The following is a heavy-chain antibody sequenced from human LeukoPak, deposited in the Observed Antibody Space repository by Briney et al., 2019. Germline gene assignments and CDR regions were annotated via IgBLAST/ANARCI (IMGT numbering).Heavy chain of an antibody. V-gene: IGHV4-39*01. Sequence: SETLSLTCTVFGGSISSSSYYWGWIRQPPGKGLEWIGSIYYSGTTYYNPSLESRVTISIDTSKNQFSVKLTSVTAADTAVYYCARLSRYQLLFDAFDIWGQGTMVTVSS. CDR1: GGSISSSSYY. CDR3: ARLSRYQLLFDAFDI. D-gene: IGHD2-2*01. CDR2: IYYSGTT. J-gene: IGHJ3*02.